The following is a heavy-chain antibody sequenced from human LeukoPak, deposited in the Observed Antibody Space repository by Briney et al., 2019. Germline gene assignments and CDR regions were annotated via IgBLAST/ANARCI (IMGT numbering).Heavy chain of an antibody. J-gene: IGHJ4*02. CDR2: ISYDGSNK. V-gene: IGHV3-30*10. CDR3: ARDPATYSSGRWGGFEY. Sequence: GGSLRLSCAASGFTFSTYAVHWVRQAPGKGLEWVSVISYDGSNKYYTDSVKGRFTISRDNSKNTLYLQMDSLRAEDTVLYYCARDPATYSSGRWGGFEYWGQGTLVTVSS. CDR1: GFTFSTYA. D-gene: IGHD6-19*01.